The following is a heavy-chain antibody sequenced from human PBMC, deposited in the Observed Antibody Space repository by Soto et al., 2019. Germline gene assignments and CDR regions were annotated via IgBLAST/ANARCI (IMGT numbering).Heavy chain of an antibody. CDR1: GGTFSSYA. CDR2: IIPIFGTA. J-gene: IGHJ6*02. D-gene: IGHD2-15*01. Sequence: QVQLVQSGAEVKKPGSSVKVSCKASGGTFSSYAISWVRQAPGQGLEWMGGIIPIFGTANYAQKFQGRVTITADKSTSTAYMELSSLRSEDTAVYYCARDLTSYATHPWPHYYYYGMDVCGQGTTVTVSS. CDR3: ARDLTSYATHPWPHYYYYGMDV. V-gene: IGHV1-69*06.